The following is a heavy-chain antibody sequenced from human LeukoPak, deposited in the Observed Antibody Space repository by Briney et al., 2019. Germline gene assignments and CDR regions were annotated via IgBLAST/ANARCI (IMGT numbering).Heavy chain of an antibody. V-gene: IGHV3-15*01. Sequence: GGSLRLSCAASGFTFSNAWMSWVRQAPGKGLEWVGRIKSKTDDGTTDYAAPVKGRFTISRDDSKNTLYLQMNSLKTEDTAVYYCTTRRKQWLGSHDYWGQGTLVTVSS. CDR3: TTRRKQWLGSHDY. CDR2: IKSKTDDGTT. D-gene: IGHD6-19*01. CDR1: GFTFSNAW. J-gene: IGHJ4*02.